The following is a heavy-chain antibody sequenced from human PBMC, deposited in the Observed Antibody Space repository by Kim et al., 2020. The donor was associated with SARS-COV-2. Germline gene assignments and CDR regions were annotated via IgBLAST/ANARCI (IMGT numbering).Heavy chain of an antibody. V-gene: IGHV3-13*01. CDR3: ARGFFSGSGSYYNANLFDY. Sequence: GRFTISRENAKNSLYLQMNSLRAGDTAVYYCARGFFSGSGSYYNANLFDYWGQGTLVTVSS. D-gene: IGHD3-10*01. J-gene: IGHJ4*02.